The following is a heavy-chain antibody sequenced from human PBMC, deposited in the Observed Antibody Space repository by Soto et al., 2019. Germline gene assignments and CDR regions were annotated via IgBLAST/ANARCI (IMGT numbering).Heavy chain of an antibody. J-gene: IGHJ4*02. CDR2: VFHTGNT. Sequence: SETLSLTCAVSGDSISSSVWWTWVRQPPGKGLVWIGEVFHTGNTYYNPSLKSRLTMCVDKSRNELSVELISVTAEDTAIYYRARKAWVIFDYWGEGTLETVS. CDR3: ARKAWVIFDY. CDR1: GDSISSSVW. V-gene: IGHV4-4*02. D-gene: IGHD2-21*01.